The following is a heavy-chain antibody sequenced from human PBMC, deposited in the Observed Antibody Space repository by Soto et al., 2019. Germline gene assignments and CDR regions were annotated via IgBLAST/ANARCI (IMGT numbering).Heavy chain of an antibody. Sequence: QVQLVQSGAEEKKPGASVKVSCKASGYTFTSYAMHWVRQAPGQRREWMGWINAGNGNTKYSQKFQGRVTITRDTSASTAYMELSSLRSEDTAVYYCARGGPKQTRWYFDLWGRGTLVTVSS. J-gene: IGHJ2*01. V-gene: IGHV1-3*05. CDR1: GYTFTSYA. CDR3: ARGGPKQTRWYFDL. CDR2: INAGNGNT.